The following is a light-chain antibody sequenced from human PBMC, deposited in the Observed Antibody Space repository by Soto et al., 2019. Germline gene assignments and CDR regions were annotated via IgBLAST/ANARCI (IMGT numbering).Light chain of an antibody. J-gene: IGKJ5*01. CDR2: DAS. CDR3: QQRSNWPAMIT. V-gene: IGKV3-11*01. Sequence: EIVLTQSPGTLSLSPGERATLSCRASQSVSSALAWYLQKPGQAPRLLIYDASTRAAGIPVRFCGSGSGTDFTLTISSLEPEDFAVYYCQQRSNWPAMITFGQGTRLEIK. CDR1: QSVSSA.